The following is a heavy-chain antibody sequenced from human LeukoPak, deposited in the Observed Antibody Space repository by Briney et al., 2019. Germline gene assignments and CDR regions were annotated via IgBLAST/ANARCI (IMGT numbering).Heavy chain of an antibody. Sequence: PGGSLRLSCSASGFTFSSYAMHWVRQAPGKGLEYVSAISSNGGSTYYANSVKGRFTISRDNSKNTLYPQMGSLRAEDMAVYYCARERVDCSGGNCLYYFDYWGQGTLVTVSS. CDR3: ARERVDCSGGNCLYYFDY. D-gene: IGHD2-15*01. V-gene: IGHV3-64*01. J-gene: IGHJ4*02. CDR2: ISSNGGST. CDR1: GFTFSSYA.